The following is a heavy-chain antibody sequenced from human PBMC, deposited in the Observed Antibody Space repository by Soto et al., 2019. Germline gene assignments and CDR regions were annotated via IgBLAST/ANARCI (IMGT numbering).Heavy chain of an antibody. V-gene: IGHV3-66*01. CDR1: GFTVSSNY. J-gene: IGHJ6*02. CDR3: ARIVSGWPPSNYYYGMDV. D-gene: IGHD6-19*01. CDR2: IYSGGRT. Sequence: PGGSLRLSCAASGFTVSSNYMNWVRQAPGKGLEWVSVIYSGGRTYYADSVKGRFTISRDNSKNTLYLQMNSLRAEDTAVYYCARIVSGWPPSNYYYGMDVWGQGTTVTVSS.